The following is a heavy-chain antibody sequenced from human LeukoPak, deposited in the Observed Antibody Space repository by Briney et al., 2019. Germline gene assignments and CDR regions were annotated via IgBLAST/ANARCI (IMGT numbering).Heavy chain of an antibody. V-gene: IGHV3-7*01. D-gene: IGHD2-2*01. CDR1: GFTFSTYW. CDR3: ARGRKVPAAMGNWLDP. J-gene: IGHJ5*02. CDR2: IKQDGGEQ. Sequence: PGGSLRLSCAASGFTFSTYWMSWVRQAPGKGLEWVADIKQDGGEQLYVDSVKGRFTVSRDNAKNSLHLQMNSLRGEDTAVYYGARGRKVPAAMGNWLDPWRQGTLVTVSS.